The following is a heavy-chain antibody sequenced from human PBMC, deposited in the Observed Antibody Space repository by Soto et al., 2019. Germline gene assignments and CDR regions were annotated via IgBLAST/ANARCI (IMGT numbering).Heavy chain of an antibody. CDR3: AREPDSSSFVYYYYYGMDV. V-gene: IGHV3-30-3*01. D-gene: IGHD6-6*01. CDR1: GFTFSSYA. J-gene: IGHJ6*02. Sequence: QVQLVESGGGVVQPGRSLRLSCAASGFTFSSYAMHWVRQAPGKGLEWVADISYDGSNKYYADSVKGRFTISSDNSKNTLYLQMNSLRAEDTAVYYCAREPDSSSFVYYYYYGMDVWGQGTTVTVSS. CDR2: ISYDGSNK.